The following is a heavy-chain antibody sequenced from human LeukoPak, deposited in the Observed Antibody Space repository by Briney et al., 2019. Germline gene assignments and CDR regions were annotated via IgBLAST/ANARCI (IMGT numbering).Heavy chain of an antibody. V-gene: IGHV4-34*01. Sequence: SETLSLTCAVYGGSFSGYYWSWIRQPPGKGLEWIGEINHSGSTNYNPSLKSRVTISVDTSKNQFYLQLSSVTAADTAVYYCARKGSFGELFGYYFDYWGQGTLVTVSS. J-gene: IGHJ4*02. CDR2: INHSGST. D-gene: IGHD3-10*01. CDR3: ARKGSFGELFGYYFDY. CDR1: GGSFSGYY.